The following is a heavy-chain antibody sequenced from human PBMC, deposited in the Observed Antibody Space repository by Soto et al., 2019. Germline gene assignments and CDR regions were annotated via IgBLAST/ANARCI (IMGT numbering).Heavy chain of an antibody. CDR3: ARDDSFAFDI. CDR2: IRGTT. J-gene: IGHJ3*02. Sequence: GGSLRLSCAASGFTFTSYSMNWVSQAPGKGLEWVSYIRGTTHYADSVKGRFTISRDNARSSLYLQMNSLRADDTSVYYCARDDSFAFDIWGQGTMVIVSS. CDR1: GFTFTSYS. D-gene: IGHD2-21*01. V-gene: IGHV3-48*01.